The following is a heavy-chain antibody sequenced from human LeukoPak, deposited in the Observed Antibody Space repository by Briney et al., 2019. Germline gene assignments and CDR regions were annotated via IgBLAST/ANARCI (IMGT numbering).Heavy chain of an antibody. CDR3: AKGWFKAYFQH. CDR1: GFTFSSYG. J-gene: IGHJ1*01. Sequence: GGSLRLSCAASGFTFSSYGMHWVRQAPGKGLEWVAFIRYDGSSKYYADSVKGRFTISRDNSKNTLYLQMNSLRAEDTAVYYCAKGWFKAYFQHWGQGTLVTVSS. V-gene: IGHV3-30*02. CDR2: IRYDGSSK. D-gene: IGHD3-9*01.